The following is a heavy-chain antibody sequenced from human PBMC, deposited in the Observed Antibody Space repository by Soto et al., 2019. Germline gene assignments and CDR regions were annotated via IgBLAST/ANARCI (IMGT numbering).Heavy chain of an antibody. V-gene: IGHV6-1*01. Sequence: PSQTLSLTCVISGDSVSSNSAAWNWIRQSPSRGLEWLGRTYYRSKWYNDYAVSVKSRITINPDTSKNQFSLQLNSVTPEDTAVYYCARASITIFGVVTTSSYWYFDLWGRGTLVTVSS. J-gene: IGHJ2*01. D-gene: IGHD3-3*01. CDR2: TYYRSKWYN. CDR3: ARASITIFGVVTTSSYWYFDL. CDR1: GDSVSSNSAA.